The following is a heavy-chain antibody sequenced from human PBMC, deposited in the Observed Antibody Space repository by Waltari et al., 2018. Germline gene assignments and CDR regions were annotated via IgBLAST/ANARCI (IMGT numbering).Heavy chain of an antibody. D-gene: IGHD1-26*01. CDR2: FDPEEGER. Sequence: QVQVVQSGAEVKKPGASVKVSCSVSGFSLSELSIHWVRQAHAKGFEWMGSFDPEEGERIYARSFQGRITMTEDTATDTAYLEVISLRSEDTAVYYCAAGFGGTYGKHWGQGTLVSVSS. CDR1: GFSLSELS. J-gene: IGHJ1*01. V-gene: IGHV1-24*01. CDR3: AAGFGGTYGKH.